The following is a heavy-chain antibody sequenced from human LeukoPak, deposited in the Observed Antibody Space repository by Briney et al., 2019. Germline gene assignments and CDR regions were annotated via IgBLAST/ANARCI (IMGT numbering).Heavy chain of an antibody. D-gene: IGHD3-9*01. CDR2: INPSGGST. J-gene: IGHJ3*02. V-gene: IGHV1-46*01. CDR3: ARENHNYDILTGPGDAFDI. Sequence: GGSLRLSCAASGYTFTSYYMHWVRQAPGQGLEWMGIINPSGGSTSYAQKFQGRVTMTRDASTSTVYMELSSLRSEDTAVYYCARENHNYDILTGPGDAFDIWGQGTMVTVSS. CDR1: GYTFTSYY.